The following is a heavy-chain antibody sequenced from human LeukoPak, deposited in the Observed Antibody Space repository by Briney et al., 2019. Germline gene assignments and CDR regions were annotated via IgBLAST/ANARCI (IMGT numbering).Heavy chain of an antibody. CDR2: IRYDGSNK. D-gene: IGHD1-26*01. CDR1: GFTFSSYG. CDR3: AKQQGELLTGGDAFDV. Sequence: GGSLRLSCAASGFTFSSYGMHWVRQAPGKGLEWVAFIRYDGSNKYYADSVKGRFTISRDSSKNTLYLQMKSLRAEDTAVYYCAKQQGELLTGGDAFDVWGQGTMVTVSS. V-gene: IGHV3-30*02. J-gene: IGHJ3*01.